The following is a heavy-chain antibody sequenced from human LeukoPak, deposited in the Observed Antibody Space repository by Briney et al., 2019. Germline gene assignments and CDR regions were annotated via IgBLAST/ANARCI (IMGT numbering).Heavy chain of an antibody. CDR2: ISSSSSTI. V-gene: IGHV3-48*01. CDR1: GLTFSSYS. D-gene: IGHD3-3*01. J-gene: IGHJ3*02. CDR3: ARANTPYYDFWSGYRHDAFDI. Sequence: GGSLRLSCAASGLTFSSYSMNWVRQAPGKGLEWVSYISSSSSTIYYADSVKGRFTIFRDNAKNSLYLQMNSLRAEDTAVYYCARANTPYYDFWSGYRHDAFDIWGQGTMVTVSS.